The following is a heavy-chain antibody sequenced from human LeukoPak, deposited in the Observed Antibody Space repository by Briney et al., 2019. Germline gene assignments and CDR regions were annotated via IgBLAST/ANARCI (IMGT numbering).Heavy chain of an antibody. CDR3: ARHRHSHHYDY. D-gene: IGHD5-18*01. V-gene: IGHV4-39*01. Sequence: SETLSLTCTVSGGSISSSSSDYYWGWVRQPPAKGLEGIGSISYSGTTYYNPSLKSRVTISADTSNNQFSLKLSSVTAADTAVYYCARHRHSHHYDYWGQGTLVTVSS. J-gene: IGHJ4*02. CDR1: GGSISSSSSDYY. CDR2: ISYSGTT.